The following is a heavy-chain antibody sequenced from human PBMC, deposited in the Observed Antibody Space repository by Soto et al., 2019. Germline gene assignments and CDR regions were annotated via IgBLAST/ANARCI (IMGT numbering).Heavy chain of an antibody. CDR3: AKVFGIRYCDS. V-gene: IGHV3-23*01. Sequence: EVKLMESGGGLVQPGESLRLSCAASGFTFANYAMSWVRQAPGKGLAWVSSISGSGASPYYGDSVKGRFTISRDNSKNTLYLQMDSLRVEDTAVYYCAKVFGIRYCDSWGQGALVTVSS. CDR1: GFTFANYA. CDR2: ISGSGASP. J-gene: IGHJ4*02. D-gene: IGHD3-9*01.